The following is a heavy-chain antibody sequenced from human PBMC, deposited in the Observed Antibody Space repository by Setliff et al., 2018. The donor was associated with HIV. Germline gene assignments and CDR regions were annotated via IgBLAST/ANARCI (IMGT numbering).Heavy chain of an antibody. J-gene: IGHJ2*01. CDR1: NDSISSSTAHY. CDR3: ARPSAGGGYNYWYFDL. V-gene: IGHV4-39*01. D-gene: IGHD5-12*01. CDR2: IFYTGTT. Sequence: LSLTCTVSNDSISSSTAHYWGWIRQPPGKGLEWIGSIFYTGTTYYNPSLKSRVTISVDTSKNQFSLKLSSVTAADTAVYYCARPSAGGGYNYWYFDLWGRGTLVTVS.